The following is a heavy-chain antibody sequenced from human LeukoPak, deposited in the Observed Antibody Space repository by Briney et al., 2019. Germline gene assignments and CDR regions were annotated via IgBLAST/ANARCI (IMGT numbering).Heavy chain of an antibody. J-gene: IGHJ4*02. D-gene: IGHD6-13*01. Sequence: PGGSLRLSCAASGFTFSASWMHWVRRVPGKGLEWVSRISADGSSFNYADSVKGRFTTSRDNAKNTVYLQMNSLRAEDTAVCHCARGYGSSWFYFDYWGQGTPITVSS. CDR2: ISADGSSF. CDR3: ARGYGSSWFYFDY. CDR1: GFTFSASW. V-gene: IGHV3-74*01.